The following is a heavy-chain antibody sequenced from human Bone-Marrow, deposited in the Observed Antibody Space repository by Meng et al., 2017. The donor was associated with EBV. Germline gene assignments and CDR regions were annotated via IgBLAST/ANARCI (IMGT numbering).Heavy chain of an antibody. CDR1: GGTCNSDA. CDR3: ASESGRGYTPDY. Sequence: QEHSVQSAAQVKKPGASRKDSCKTSGGTCNSDAISWVRQAPGQGLEWMGGLSPMLGAPNLEQKFQDRVTIIADKSTSTHYMELSSLRSDDTAVYYCASESGRGYTPDYWGRGTLVTVSS. D-gene: IGHD3-10*01. CDR2: LSPMLGAP. J-gene: IGHJ4*02. V-gene: IGHV1-69*06.